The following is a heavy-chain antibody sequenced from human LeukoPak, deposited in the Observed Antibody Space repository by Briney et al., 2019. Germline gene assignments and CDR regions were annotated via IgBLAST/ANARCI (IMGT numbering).Heavy chain of an antibody. CDR2: NYPGDSDT. J-gene: IGHJ4*02. CDR3: ARLIGVAGTSTLLDC. CDR1: GYSFTSYW. D-gene: IGHD6-19*01. Sequence: GESLKISWKGFGYSFTSYWSGWLRQMPGTGLEWMGINYPGDSDTRYSPSFQSQVTISADKSISTAYLQWSSLKASDTAMYYCARLIGVAGTSTLLDCWGQGTLVTVSS. V-gene: IGHV5-51*01.